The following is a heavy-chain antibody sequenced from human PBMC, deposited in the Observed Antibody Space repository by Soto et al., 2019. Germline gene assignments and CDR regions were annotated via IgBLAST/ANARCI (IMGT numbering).Heavy chain of an antibody. Sequence: EVQLVESGGGLVQPGRSLRLSCAASGFTFDDYAMHWVRQAPGKGLEWVSGISWNSGSIGYADSVKGRFTISRDNAKNSLYLQMNSLRAEDTALYYCAKDMGYCSGGSCYSVGLLSVWGQGTTVTVSS. CDR1: GFTFDDYA. CDR2: ISWNSGSI. CDR3: AKDMGYCSGGSCYSVGLLSV. V-gene: IGHV3-9*01. J-gene: IGHJ6*02. D-gene: IGHD2-15*01.